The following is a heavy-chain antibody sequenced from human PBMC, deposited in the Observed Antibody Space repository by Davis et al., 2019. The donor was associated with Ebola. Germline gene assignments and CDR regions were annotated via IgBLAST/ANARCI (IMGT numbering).Heavy chain of an antibody. CDR1: GGTFSSYA. V-gene: IGHV1-69*06. CDR2: IIPIFGTA. J-gene: IGHJ6*02. D-gene: IGHD2-8*01. Sequence: SVKVSCKASGGTFSSYAISWVRQAPGQGLEWMGGIIPIFGTANYAQKFQGKVTITADKSTSTAYMELSSLRSEDTAVYYCATILYPVSYYYYYGMDVWGQGTTVTVSS. CDR3: ATILYPVSYYYYYGMDV.